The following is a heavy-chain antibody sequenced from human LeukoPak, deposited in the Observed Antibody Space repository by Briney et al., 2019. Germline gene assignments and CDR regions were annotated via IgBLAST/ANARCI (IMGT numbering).Heavy chain of an antibody. CDR3: AETSTQDWFDP. Sequence: ASETLSLTCRVSGGSISSTSYYWGWIRQPPGKGLEWIASIYHSGETFYNPSLESRVAISVDTSNNEVFLDLYSVTAADTAMYYCAETSTQDWFDPWGRGTLVTVSS. CDR2: IYHSGET. J-gene: IGHJ5*02. D-gene: IGHD2-2*01. CDR1: GGSISSTSYY. V-gene: IGHV4-39*07.